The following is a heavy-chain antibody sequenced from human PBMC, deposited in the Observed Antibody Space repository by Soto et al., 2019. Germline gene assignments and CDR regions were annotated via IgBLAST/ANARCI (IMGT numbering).Heavy chain of an antibody. CDR3: AFNGRGGGVDY. CDR1: GGSISSYY. D-gene: IGHD2-8*01. CDR2: IYYSGST. V-gene: IGHV4-59*01. J-gene: IGHJ4*02. Sequence: QVQLQESGPGLVKPSETLSLTCTVSGGSISSYYWSWIRQPPGKGLEWIGYIYYSGSTNYNPSLKRRVTISVDTSKNQVSLKLSAVTAADTAVYYCAFNGRGGGVDYWGQGTLVTVSS.